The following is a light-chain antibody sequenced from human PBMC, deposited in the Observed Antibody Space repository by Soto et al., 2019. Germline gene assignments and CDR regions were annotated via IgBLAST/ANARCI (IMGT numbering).Light chain of an antibody. CDR3: SSYTSSSTYV. CDR2: DVS. CDR1: ISDVGGYSY. Sequence: QSALTQPASVSGSPGQSITISCTGTISDVGGYSYVSWYQQHPGKAPKLMIFDVSNRPSGVSNRFSGSKSGYTASLTISGLQAEDEADYYCSSYTSSSTYVFGTGTKVTVL. J-gene: IGLJ1*01. V-gene: IGLV2-14*03.